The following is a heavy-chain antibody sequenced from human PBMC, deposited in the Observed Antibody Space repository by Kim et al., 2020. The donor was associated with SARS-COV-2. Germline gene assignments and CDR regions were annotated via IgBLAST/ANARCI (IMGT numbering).Heavy chain of an antibody. CDR3: ARKTYNWFDP. Sequence: STYYNPSLKSRGTISVDTSKNQFSLKLSSVTAADTAVYYCARKTYNWFDPWGQGTLVTVSS. V-gene: IGHV4-31*02. J-gene: IGHJ5*02. CDR2: ST.